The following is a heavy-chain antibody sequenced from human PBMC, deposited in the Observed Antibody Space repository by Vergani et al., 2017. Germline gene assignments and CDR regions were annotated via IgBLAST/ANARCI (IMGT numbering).Heavy chain of an antibody. J-gene: IGHJ4*02. CDR3: ARDGTYYYGSGSFYLFDY. CDR2: IRADTGDT. D-gene: IGHD3-10*01. CDR1: GYTFFNYG. V-gene: IGHV1-18*04. Sequence: QVQLVQSGPEVKRPGASVKVSCKTSGYTFFNYGVNWIRRAPGQGFEWLGWIRADTGDTKYSERLQDRVTLTTDSSTNTAYMELRSLESDDTAVYYSARDGTYYYGSGSFYLFDYWGQGTLVTVSS.